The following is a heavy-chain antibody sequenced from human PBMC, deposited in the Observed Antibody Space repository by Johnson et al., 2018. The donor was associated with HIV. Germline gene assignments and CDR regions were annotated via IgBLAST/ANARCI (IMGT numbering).Heavy chain of an antibody. D-gene: IGHD5-12*01. Sequence: VQLVESGGDVVQPGRSLRLSCAASGFTFSSYAMHWVRQAPGKGLEWVGRTRNKANSYTTEYAASVKGRFTISRDDSKNSLYLQMNSLRAEDTAVYYCARDRRLADAFDIWGQGTMVTVSS. J-gene: IGHJ3*02. CDR3: ARDRRLADAFDI. CDR2: TRNKANSYTT. CDR1: GFTFSSYA. V-gene: IGHV3-72*01.